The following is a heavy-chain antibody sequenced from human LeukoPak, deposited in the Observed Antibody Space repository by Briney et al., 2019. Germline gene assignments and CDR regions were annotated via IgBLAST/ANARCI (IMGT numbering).Heavy chain of an antibody. J-gene: IGHJ3*02. CDR3: ATPAWVAAPDAFDI. D-gene: IGHD2-15*01. V-gene: IGHV3-30-3*01. CDR1: GFTFSSYA. Sequence: GGSLRLSCAASGFTFSSYAMHWVRQAPGKGLEWVAVISYDGSNKYYADSVKGRFTISRDNSKNTLYLQMNSLRAEDTAVYYCATPAWVAAPDAFDIWGQGTMVTVSS. CDR2: ISYDGSNK.